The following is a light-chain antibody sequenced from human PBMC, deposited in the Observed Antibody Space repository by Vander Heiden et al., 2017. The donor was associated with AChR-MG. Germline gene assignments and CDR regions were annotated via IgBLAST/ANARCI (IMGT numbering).Light chain of an antibody. V-gene: IGKV1-39*01. CDR2: TAS. J-gene: IGKJ5*01. CDR1: QSISSY. CDR3: QQSYRTPIT. Sequence: DIQMTQSPSSLSASVGDRVTITCRASQSISSYLHWYQQKPGEGPILLIYTASTLQSGVPSRFSGSGSETHFTLTISSLQPEDFATYYCQQSYRTPITFGQGTRLEIK.